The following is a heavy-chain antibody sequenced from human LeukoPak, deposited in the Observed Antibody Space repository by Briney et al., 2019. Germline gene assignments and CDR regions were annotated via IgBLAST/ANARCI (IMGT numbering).Heavy chain of an antibody. D-gene: IGHD1-26*01. V-gene: IGHV1-69*13. CDR3: GRIIAGATGVYYMDI. CDR2: IISFFGTT. CDR1: GSSFKNYA. Sequence: SVKVSCKVSGSSFKNYAIAWVRQAPGQGLEWMGGIISFFGTTNFAQNFQDRVTITADESASTVHMELNSLRSQDTAVYYCGRIIAGATGVYYMDIWGKGTSVTVSS. J-gene: IGHJ6*03.